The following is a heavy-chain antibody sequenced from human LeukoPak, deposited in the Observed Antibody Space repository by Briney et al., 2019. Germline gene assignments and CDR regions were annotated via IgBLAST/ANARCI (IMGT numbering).Heavy chain of an antibody. Sequence: PGGSLRLSCAASGFTFTNYVMNWVRQAPGKGLEWVSAIGGGATTYYSDYVKGRFTISRDNSKYTLYLQMNNLRAGDTAMYYCAKAGKLQGVAGWIDHWGQGTLVTGS. CDR2: IGGGATT. D-gene: IGHD6-19*01. V-gene: IGHV3-23*01. CDR3: AKAGKLQGVAGWIDH. CDR1: GFTFTNYV. J-gene: IGHJ4*02.